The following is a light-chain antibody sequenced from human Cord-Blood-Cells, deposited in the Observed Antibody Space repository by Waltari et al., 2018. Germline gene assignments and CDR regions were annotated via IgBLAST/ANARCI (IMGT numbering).Light chain of an antibody. CDR1: SSDVGGYNY. CDR3: SSYTSSSTYV. Sequence: QSALTQPASVSGSPGQSITISCTVTSSDVGGYNYFSWYQQHPGKAPKLMIYDVSNRPSGVSNRFSGSKSGNTASLTISALQAEDEADYYCSSYTSSSTYVFGTGTKVTVL. V-gene: IGLV2-14*01. CDR2: DVS. J-gene: IGLJ1*01.